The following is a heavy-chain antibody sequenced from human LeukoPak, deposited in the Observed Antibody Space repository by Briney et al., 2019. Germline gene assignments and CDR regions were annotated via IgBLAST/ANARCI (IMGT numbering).Heavy chain of an antibody. D-gene: IGHD2-15*01. V-gene: IGHV1-69*04. J-gene: IGHJ4*02. Sequence: SVKVSCKASGGTFSSYAISWVRQAPGQGLEWMGRIIPILGIANYAQKFQGRVTITADKSTSTAYMELSSLRSEDTAVYYCARSGGYCSGGSCYPGDYWGQGTLVTVSS. CDR3: ARSGGYCSGGSCYPGDY. CDR2: IIPILGIA. CDR1: GGTFSSYA.